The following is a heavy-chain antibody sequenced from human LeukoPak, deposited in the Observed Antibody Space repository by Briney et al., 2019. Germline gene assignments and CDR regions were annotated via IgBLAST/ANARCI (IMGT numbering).Heavy chain of an antibody. D-gene: IGHD4-23*01. CDR1: GFTFGSYS. V-gene: IGHV3-48*04. CDR2: ISSSGSTI. Sequence: PGGSLRLSCAASGFTFGSYSMNWVRQAPGKGLEWVSYISSSGSTIYYADSVKGRFTISRDNAKNSLYLQMNSLRAEDTAVYYCAREGPVRYFDYWGQGTLVTVSS. J-gene: IGHJ4*02. CDR3: AREGPVRYFDY.